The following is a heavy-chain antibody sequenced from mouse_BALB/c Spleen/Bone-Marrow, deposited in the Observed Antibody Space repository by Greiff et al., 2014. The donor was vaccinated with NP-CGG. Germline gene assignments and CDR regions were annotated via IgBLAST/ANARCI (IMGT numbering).Heavy chain of an antibody. V-gene: IGHV1-5*01. D-gene: IGHD1-1*01. Sequence: EVQVVESGTVLARPGASVKMSCKASGYTFTSYWMHWVKQRPGQGLEWIGAIYPGNSDTSYNQKFKGKAKLTAVTSTSTAYMDLSSLTNEDSAVYYCTRGITTVVATRATDYWGQGTSVTVSS. J-gene: IGHJ4*01. CDR3: TRGITTVVATRATDY. CDR2: IYPGNSDT. CDR1: GYTFTSYW.